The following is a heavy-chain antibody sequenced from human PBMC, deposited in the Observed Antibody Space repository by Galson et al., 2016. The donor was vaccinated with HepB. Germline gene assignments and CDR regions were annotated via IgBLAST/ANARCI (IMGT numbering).Heavy chain of an antibody. CDR2: IDPSDSYT. J-gene: IGHJ6*02. V-gene: IGHV5-10-1*01. Sequence: GLEWMGRIDPSDSYTNYSPSFQGHVTISADKSISTAYLQWSSLKASDTGIYYCARQGSSAGELYYYYGMDVWGQGTTVTVSS. CDR3: ARQGSSAGELYYYYGMDV. D-gene: IGHD2-15*01.